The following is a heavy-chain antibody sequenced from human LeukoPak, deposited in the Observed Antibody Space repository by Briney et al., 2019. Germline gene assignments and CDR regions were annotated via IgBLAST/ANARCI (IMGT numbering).Heavy chain of an antibody. Sequence: QAGGSLRLSCAASGFTFSSYSMNRVRQAPGEGLEWVAVILSDGSKEFYTDSVKGRFTISRDNSKNTLYLQMNSLRAEDTAIYFCAREDDWNYEEYWGQGTLVTVSS. J-gene: IGHJ4*02. D-gene: IGHD1-7*01. CDR3: AREDDWNYEEY. CDR2: ILSDGSKE. CDR1: GFTFSSYS. V-gene: IGHV3-33*08.